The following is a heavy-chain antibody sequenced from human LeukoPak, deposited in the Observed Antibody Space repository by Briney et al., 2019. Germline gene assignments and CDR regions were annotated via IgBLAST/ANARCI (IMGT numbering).Heavy chain of an antibody. V-gene: IGHV4-59*01. CDR2: IYYSGST. J-gene: IGHJ3*02. Sequence: PSETLSLTCTVSGGSISSYYWSWIRQPPGKGLEWIGYIYYSGSTNYNPSLKSRVTISVDTSKNQFSLKLNSVTAADTAVYYCAREGNYYDDKGRHDAFDIWGQGTMVTVSS. CDR1: GGSISSYY. CDR3: AREGNYYDDKGRHDAFDI. D-gene: IGHD3-22*01.